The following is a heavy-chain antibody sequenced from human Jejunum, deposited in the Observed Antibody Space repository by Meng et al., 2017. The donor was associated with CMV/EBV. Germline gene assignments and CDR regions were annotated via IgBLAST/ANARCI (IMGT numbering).Heavy chain of an antibody. D-gene: IGHD2-21*02. CDR3: ARGGGLFCKAADCYYPLDL. CDR1: NYA. V-gene: IGHV3-30*04. J-gene: IGHJ5*02. CDR2: ISNDGGSQ. Sequence: NYAMHGVRQAPGKGLEWVAIISNDGGSQNYADSVKGRFTISRGESKDTLVLEMNSLRPDDTAVYFCARGGGLFCKAADCYYPLDLWGQGTLVTVSS.